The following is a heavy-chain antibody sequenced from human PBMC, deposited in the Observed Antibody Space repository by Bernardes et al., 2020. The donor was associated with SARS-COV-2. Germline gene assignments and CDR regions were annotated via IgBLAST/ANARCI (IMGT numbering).Heavy chain of an antibody. V-gene: IGHV4-59*08. J-gene: IGHJ4*02. CDR1: GASISSYY. CDR2: VSYSGGT. Sequence: SETLSLTCTVSGASISSYYWTWIRQPPGKGLEWIGYVSYSGGTNYNPSLKSRVTISLDTSKNQFSLKLTSVTAADTAVYYCGRRHTTGYYPDWGQGTLVTVSS. CDR3: GRRHTTGYYPD. D-gene: IGHD3-9*01.